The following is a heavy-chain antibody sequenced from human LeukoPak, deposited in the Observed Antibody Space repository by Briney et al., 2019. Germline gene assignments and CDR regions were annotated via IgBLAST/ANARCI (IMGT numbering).Heavy chain of an antibody. CDR3: ARDGDLRRWLQLLPPYYFDY. J-gene: IGHJ4*02. CDR2: ISSSSSYI. D-gene: IGHD5-24*01. V-gene: IGHV3-21*01. Sequence: GGSLRLSCAASGFTFSSYSMNWVRQAPGKGLEWVSSISSSSSYIYYADSVKGRFTISRDNAKNSLYLQMNSLRAEDTAVYYCARDGDLRRWLQLLPPYYFDYWGQGTLVTVSS. CDR1: GFTFSSYS.